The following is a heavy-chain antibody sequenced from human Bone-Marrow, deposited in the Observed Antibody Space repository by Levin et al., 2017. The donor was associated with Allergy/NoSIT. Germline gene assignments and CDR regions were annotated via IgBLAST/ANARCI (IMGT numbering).Heavy chain of an antibody. V-gene: IGHV3-23*01. CDR1: GFIFADYA. J-gene: IGHJ4*02. Sequence: PGGSLRLSCTISGFIFADYAMNWVRQAPGRGLEWVSSLDGSSGKTHYADVVKGRFTISREYSKNTLFLQMNSLRVEDTAVYFCARVPAWGDYVVSNDYWGQGTLVTVSS. D-gene: IGHD4-17*01. CDR3: ARVPAWGDYVVSNDY. CDR2: LDGSSGKT.